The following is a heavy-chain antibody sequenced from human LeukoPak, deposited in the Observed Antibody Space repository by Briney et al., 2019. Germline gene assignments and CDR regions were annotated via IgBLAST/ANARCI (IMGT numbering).Heavy chain of an antibody. J-gene: IGHJ4*02. D-gene: IGHD6-13*01. Sequence: ASAKVSCKASGYTFTAYYMYWVRQAPGQGLEWMGWINPDSAGTNVAQKFQGRVTMTRDTSISTAYMELSRLRSDDTAVYYCATIALPGMSAGYLDYWGQGTLVTVSS. CDR2: INPDSAGT. V-gene: IGHV1-2*02. CDR3: ATIALPGMSAGYLDY. CDR1: GYTFTAYY.